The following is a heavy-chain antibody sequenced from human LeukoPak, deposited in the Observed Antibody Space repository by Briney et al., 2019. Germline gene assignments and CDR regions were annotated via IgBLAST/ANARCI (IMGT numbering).Heavy chain of an antibody. V-gene: IGHV3-74*01. Sequence: PGGSLRLSCAASGYTFSRYWMHWVRQGPGKGLVWVSRINEDGSSTSYAESVRGRFTISRDNAKNTLYLQMNSLRAEDTAVYYCAKGDYDILTGYPLGFDYWGQGTLVTVSS. CDR3: AKGDYDILTGYPLGFDY. D-gene: IGHD3-9*01. J-gene: IGHJ4*02. CDR2: INEDGSST. CDR1: GYTFSRYW.